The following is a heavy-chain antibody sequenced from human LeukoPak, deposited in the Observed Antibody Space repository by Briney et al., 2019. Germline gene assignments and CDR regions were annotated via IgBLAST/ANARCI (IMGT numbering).Heavy chain of an antibody. D-gene: IGHD3-9*01. CDR2: MNPNSGNT. CDR3: ATSPLRYFDWLLSLDY. CDR1: GYTFTSYD. J-gene: IGHJ4*02. V-gene: IGHV1-8*01. Sequence: GASVKVSCKASGYTFTSYDINWVRQATGQGLEWMGWMNPNSGNTGYAQKFQGRVTMTEDTSTDTAYMELSSLRSEDTAVYYCATSPLRYFDWLLSLDYWGQGTLVTVSS.